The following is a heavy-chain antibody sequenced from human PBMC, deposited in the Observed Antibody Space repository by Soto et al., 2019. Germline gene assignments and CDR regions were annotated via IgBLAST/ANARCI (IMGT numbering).Heavy chain of an antibody. J-gene: IGHJ4*02. Sequence: QLQLQESGPGLVKPSETLSLTCTVSGGSISSSSYYWGWIRQPPGKGLEWIGSIYYSGSTYYNPSLKSRVTISVDTSKNQFSLKLSSVTAADTAVYYCARVDLGYCSGGSCYSKGYYFDYWGQGTLVTVSS. CDR3: ARVDLGYCSGGSCYSKGYYFDY. CDR2: IYYSGST. D-gene: IGHD2-15*01. V-gene: IGHV4-39*01. CDR1: GGSISSSSYY.